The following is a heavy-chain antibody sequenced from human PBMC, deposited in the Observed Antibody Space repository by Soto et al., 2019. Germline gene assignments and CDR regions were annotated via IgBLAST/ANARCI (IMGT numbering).Heavy chain of an antibody. J-gene: IGHJ4*02. CDR2: ISSSGSTI. D-gene: IGHD1-26*01. Sequence: RRLSCAASGFTFSSYEMNWVRQAPGKGLEWVSYISSSGSTIYYADSVKGRFTISRDNAKNSLYLQMNSLRAEDTAVYYCASGVGATAHFDYWGQGTLVTVSS. CDR1: GFTFSSYE. CDR3: ASGVGATAHFDY. V-gene: IGHV3-48*03.